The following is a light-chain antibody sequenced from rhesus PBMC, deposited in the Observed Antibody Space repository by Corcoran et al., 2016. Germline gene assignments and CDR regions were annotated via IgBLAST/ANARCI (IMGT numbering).Light chain of an antibody. CDR1: QGISSY. V-gene: IGKV1-25*01. Sequence: DIQMTQSPSSLSAFVGDRVTITCRASQGISSYSAWYQQKPGKAPNLLIYVASNLQSGVPSRFSGSGSGTDFTLTISSLQPEDFATYYCQQHNTFPLTFGGGTKVELK. J-gene: IGKJ4*01. CDR3: QQHNTFPLT. CDR2: VAS.